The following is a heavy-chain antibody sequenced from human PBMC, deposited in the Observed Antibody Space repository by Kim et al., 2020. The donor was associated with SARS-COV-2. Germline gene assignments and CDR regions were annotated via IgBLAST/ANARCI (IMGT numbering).Heavy chain of an antibody. Sequence: GYAQKFQGRVTMTRNTSISTAYMELSSLRSEDTAVYYCARGFSSSWWVDYWGQGTLVTVSS. V-gene: IGHV1-8*01. J-gene: IGHJ4*02. D-gene: IGHD6-13*01. CDR3: ARGFSSSWWVDY.